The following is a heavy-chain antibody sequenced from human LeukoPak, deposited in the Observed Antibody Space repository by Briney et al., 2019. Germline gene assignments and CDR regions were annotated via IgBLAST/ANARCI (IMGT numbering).Heavy chain of an antibody. CDR1: GLTFSGFA. J-gene: IGHJ3*02. Sequence: GGSLRLSCAASGLTFSGFAMHWVRQAPGKGLEWVALIWSGRRSKYYADSVKGRFSIARDNSKNTMYLQMNSLRPEDTAVYYCARGGTIFGVVIVDAFDIWGQGTMVTVSS. CDR3: ARGGTIFGVVIVDAFDI. V-gene: IGHV3-33*08. CDR2: IWSGRRSK. D-gene: IGHD3-3*01.